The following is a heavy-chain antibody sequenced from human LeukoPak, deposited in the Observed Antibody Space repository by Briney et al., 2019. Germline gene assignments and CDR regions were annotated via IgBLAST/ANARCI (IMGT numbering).Heavy chain of an antibody. CDR2: IYYSGST. V-gene: IGHV4-39*01. CDR3: AKSGGYGLIDY. Sequence: SETLSLTCTVSGASISSSPFYWGWIRQAPGKGLDWIGSIYYSGSTYYNSSLSSRFTISLDTSQNQFSLRLTSVTAADTAVYYCAKSGGYGLIDYWGQGTLVTVSS. CDR1: GASISSSPFY. D-gene: IGHD1-26*01. J-gene: IGHJ4*02.